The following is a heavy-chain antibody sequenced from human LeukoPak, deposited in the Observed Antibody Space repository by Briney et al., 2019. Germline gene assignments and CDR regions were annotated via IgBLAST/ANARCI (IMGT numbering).Heavy chain of an antibody. V-gene: IGHV3-30*18. D-gene: IGHD2-2*03. Sequence: GGSLRLSCAASGFTFSSYGMHWVRQAPGKGLEWVAVISYDGSNKYYADSVKGRFTISRDNSKNTLYLQVNSLRAEDTAVYYCAKDGYCSSTSCFDYWGQGTLVTVSS. CDR3: AKDGYCSSTSCFDY. J-gene: IGHJ4*02. CDR2: ISYDGSNK. CDR1: GFTFSSYG.